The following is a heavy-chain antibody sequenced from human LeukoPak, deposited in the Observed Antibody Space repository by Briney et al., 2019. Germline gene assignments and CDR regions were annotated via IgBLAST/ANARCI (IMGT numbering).Heavy chain of an antibody. CDR2: ISSSGSTI. CDR1: GFTFNNYA. J-gene: IGHJ4*02. D-gene: IGHD3-22*01. V-gene: IGHV3-11*01. CDR3: ARVDSSGYHCGLDY. Sequence: PGGSLRLSCAASGFTFNNYALTWVRQAPGKGLEWVSYISSSGSTIYYADSVKGRFTISRDNAKNSLYLQMNSLRAEDTAVYYCARVDSSGYHCGLDYWGQGTLVTVSS.